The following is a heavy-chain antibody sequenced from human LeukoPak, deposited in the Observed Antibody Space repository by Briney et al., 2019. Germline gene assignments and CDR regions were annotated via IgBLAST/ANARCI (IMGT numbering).Heavy chain of an antibody. Sequence: GESLTLPCAASGLTFQDYALLWVRQAPRKGLDGVSLISRDGCRTFYAYSLKDRFTISRDNSKNSLYPQMTSLRTDDTALYYCAKDIGGRRISIFGVVMRGMDVWGQGTTVTVSS. D-gene: IGHD3-3*01. CDR2: ISRDGCRT. J-gene: IGHJ6*02. CDR1: GLTFQDYA. V-gene: IGHV3-43*02. CDR3: AKDIGGRRISIFGVVMRGMDV.